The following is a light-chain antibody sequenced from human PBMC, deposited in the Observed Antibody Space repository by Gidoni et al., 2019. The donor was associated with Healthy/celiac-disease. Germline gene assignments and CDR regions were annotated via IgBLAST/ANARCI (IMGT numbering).Light chain of an antibody. V-gene: IGLV1-40*01. CDR2: GNS. CDR3: QSYDSSLSGWV. Sequence: QSVLTQPPSVSGAPGQRVTIACTGSSSNIGAGYDVHWYRQLPGTAPKHLIYGNSNRPSGVPDRFSGSKSGTSASLAITGLQAEDEADYYCQSYDSSLSGWVFGGGTKLTVL. CDR1: SSNIGAGYD. J-gene: IGLJ3*02.